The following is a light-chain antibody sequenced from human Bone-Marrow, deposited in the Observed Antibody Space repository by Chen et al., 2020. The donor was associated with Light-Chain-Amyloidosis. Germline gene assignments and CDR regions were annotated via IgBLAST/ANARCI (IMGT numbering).Light chain of an antibody. J-gene: IGKJ4*01. V-gene: IGKV3-20*01. Sequence: EIVLTHSPCTLSLSPGEVANLSCRASQTISSNYLTWYQQTFGQAPRLLIYGSSSRATGIPDRFTGSGSGTDFTLTINRLEPEDFAMYYCQQYGTSPLTFGGGTKVEIK. CDR2: GSS. CDR1: QTISSNY. CDR3: QQYGTSPLT.